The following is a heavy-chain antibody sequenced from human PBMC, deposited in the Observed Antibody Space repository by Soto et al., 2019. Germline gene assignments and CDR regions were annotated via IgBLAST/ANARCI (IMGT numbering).Heavy chain of an antibody. D-gene: IGHD5-12*01. Sequence: QVQLVQSGAEVKKPGSSVKVSCKTSGGLFSVFSFNWVRQAPGQGLEWMGEGLPITGSTDYAQKFQGRLTTTADRSTSTIYMELSRLTSDDTANYYCATIRVRGGPLRFEDGGQGTLISVSS. CDR3: ATIRVRGGPLRFED. CDR1: GGLFSVFS. V-gene: IGHV1-69*06. J-gene: IGHJ4*01. CDR2: GLPITGST.